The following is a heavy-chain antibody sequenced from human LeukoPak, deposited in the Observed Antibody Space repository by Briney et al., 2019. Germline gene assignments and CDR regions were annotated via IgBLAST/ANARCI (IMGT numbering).Heavy chain of an antibody. J-gene: IGHJ6*04. Sequence: GGSLRLSCAASGFTFSSYSMNWVRQAPGKGLEWVSSISSSSSYIYYADSVKGRFTISRDNAKNSLYPQMNSLRAEDTAVYYSVRAPLQLVVPDVWGKGTMVTVSS. CDR3: VRAPLQLVVPDV. CDR2: ISSSSSYI. D-gene: IGHD6-6*01. CDR1: GFTFSSYS. V-gene: IGHV3-21*01.